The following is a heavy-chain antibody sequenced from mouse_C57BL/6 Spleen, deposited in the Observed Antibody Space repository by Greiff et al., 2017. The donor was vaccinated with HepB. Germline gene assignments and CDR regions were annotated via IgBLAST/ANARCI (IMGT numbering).Heavy chain of an antibody. CDR1: GFTFSDYG. Sequence: EVHLVESGGGLVKPGGSLKLSCAASGFTFSDYGMHWVRQAPEKGLEWVAYISSGSSTIYYADTVKGRFTISRDNAKNTRFLQMTSLRSEDTAMYYCARLRRNWYFDVWGTGTTVTVSS. CDR2: ISSGSSTI. V-gene: IGHV5-17*01. D-gene: IGHD2-12*01. CDR3: ARLRRNWYFDV. J-gene: IGHJ1*03.